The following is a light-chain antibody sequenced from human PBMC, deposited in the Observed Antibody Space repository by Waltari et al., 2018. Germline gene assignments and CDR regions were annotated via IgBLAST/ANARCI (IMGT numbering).Light chain of an antibody. V-gene: IGKV3-20*01. CDR2: GAS. CDR1: QSVYSSY. J-gene: IGKJ2*01. Sequence: EIVLTQSPGTLSLSPGERATLSCRASQSVYSSYLAWSQQKPGQAPRLLIFGASSRATGIPDRFSGSGSGTDFTLTISRLEPEDFAVYYCQQYGTSPPAYTFGQGTKLEIK. CDR3: QQYGTSPPAYT.